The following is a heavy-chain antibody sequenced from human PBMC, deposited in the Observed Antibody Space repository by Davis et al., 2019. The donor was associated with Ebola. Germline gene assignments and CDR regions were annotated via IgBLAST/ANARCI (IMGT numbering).Heavy chain of an antibody. Sequence: GGSLRLSCAASGFTFSSYSMNWVRQAPGKGLEWVSSISSSSSYIYYADSVKGRFTISRDNAKNSVYLQMNSLRVDDTAVYYCARAHSNYIFKWFAPWGQGTMVTVSS. CDR1: GFTFSSYS. CDR3: ARAHSNYIFKWFAP. CDR2: ISSSSSYI. J-gene: IGHJ5*02. V-gene: IGHV3-21*01. D-gene: IGHD3-10*01.